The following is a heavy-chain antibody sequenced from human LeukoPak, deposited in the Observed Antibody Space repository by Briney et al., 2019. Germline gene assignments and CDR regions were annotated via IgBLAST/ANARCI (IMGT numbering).Heavy chain of an antibody. CDR3: ARGKWLRFYYFDY. Sequence: PGRSLRLSCAASGFTFSTYSMNWVRQAPGKGLEWVSYISSSSSSICYADSVKGRFTISRDNAKNSLYLQMNSLRDEDTAVYYCARGKWLRFYYFDYWGQGTLVTVSS. CDR2: ISSSSSSI. D-gene: IGHD5-12*01. V-gene: IGHV3-48*02. CDR1: GFTFSTYS. J-gene: IGHJ4*02.